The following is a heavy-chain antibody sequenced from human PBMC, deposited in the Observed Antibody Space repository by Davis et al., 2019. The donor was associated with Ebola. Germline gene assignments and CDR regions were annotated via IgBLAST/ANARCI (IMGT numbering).Heavy chain of an antibody. CDR1: GFTFSRYG. V-gene: IGHV3-73*01. D-gene: IGHD3-10*01. Sequence: GESLKISCEASGFTFSRYGMHWVRQASGKGLEWVGRIRSKANSYATAYAASVKGRFTISRDDSKNTAYLQMNSLKTEDTAVYYCARSGLRAKTIDYWGQGTLVTVSS. CDR3: ARSGLRAKTIDY. CDR2: IRSKANSYAT. J-gene: IGHJ4*02.